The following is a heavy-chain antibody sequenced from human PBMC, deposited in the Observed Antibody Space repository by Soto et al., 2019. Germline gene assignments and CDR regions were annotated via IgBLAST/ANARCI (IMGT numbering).Heavy chain of an antibody. CDR2: ISYDGSNK. CDR1: GFTFSSYG. CDR3: AKEYLTWIQLCVSKMYYFDY. D-gene: IGHD5-18*01. Sequence: QVQLVESGGGVVQPGRSLRLSCAASGFTFSSYGMHWVRQAPGKGLEWVAVISYDGSNKYYADSVKGRFTISRDNSKNTLYLQMNSLRAEDTAVYYCAKEYLTWIQLCVSKMYYFDYWGQGTLVTVSS. V-gene: IGHV3-30*18. J-gene: IGHJ4*02.